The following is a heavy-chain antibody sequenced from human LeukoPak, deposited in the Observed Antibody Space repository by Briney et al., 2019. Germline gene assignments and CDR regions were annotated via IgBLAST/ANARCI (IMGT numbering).Heavy chain of an antibody. CDR2: INPSNGGA. Sequence: ASVKVSCKASGYTFTGYYIHWVRQAPGQGLEWMGRINPSNGGADFAQEFQGRVTMTRDTSISTAYMELSGLTFDDTAVFYCAREEGDYGSGSYYDVWGQGTLVTVSS. D-gene: IGHD3-10*01. J-gene: IGHJ1*01. CDR3: AREEGDYGSGSYYDV. CDR1: GYTFTGYY. V-gene: IGHV1-2*06.